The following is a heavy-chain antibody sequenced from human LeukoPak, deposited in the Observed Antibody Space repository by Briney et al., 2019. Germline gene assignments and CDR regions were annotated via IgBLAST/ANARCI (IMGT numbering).Heavy chain of an antibody. V-gene: IGHV3-30-3*01. CDR3: ARVGFDYDFWSGYFPPDY. CDR2: ISYDGSNK. Sequence: GRSLRLSCAASGFTFSSYAMHWVRQAPGKGLEWVAVISYDGSNKYYADSVKGRFTISRDNSKNTLYLQMNSLRAEDTAVYYCARVGFDYDFWSGYFPPDYWGQGTLVTVSS. D-gene: IGHD3-3*01. CDR1: GFTFSSYA. J-gene: IGHJ4*02.